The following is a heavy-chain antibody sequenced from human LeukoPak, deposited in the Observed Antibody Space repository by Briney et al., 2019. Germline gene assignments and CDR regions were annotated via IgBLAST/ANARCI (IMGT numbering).Heavy chain of an antibody. CDR2: IGSGGTT. Sequence: GGSLRLSCAASGFTFSNYAMSWVRQAPGKGLEWVSSIGSGGTTHYADSVKGRFTISRDNSKNTLFLQMNSLRAEDTAVYYCARYFYDSSTYSFDYWGQGTLVTVSS. V-gene: IGHV3-23*01. D-gene: IGHD3-22*01. J-gene: IGHJ4*02. CDR3: ARYFYDSSTYSFDY. CDR1: GFTFSNYA.